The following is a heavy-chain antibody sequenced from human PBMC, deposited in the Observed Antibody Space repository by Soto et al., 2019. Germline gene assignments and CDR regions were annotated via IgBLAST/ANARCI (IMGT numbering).Heavy chain of an antibody. J-gene: IGHJ2*01. D-gene: IGHD1-26*01. V-gene: IGHV4-4*02. CDR3: ARDVGQYRKPYYWYFDL. CDR2: IYHSGST. CDR1: GVSITNSNW. Sequence: QVQLQESGPGLVKPSGTLSLTCTVSGVSITNSNWWSWVRQPPGKGLEWFGEIYHSGSTTFTPSLSCRVPFSIEKSKSQLSLKLGSVTAADTAVYYCARDVGQYRKPYYWYFDLWGRGTLVTVSS.